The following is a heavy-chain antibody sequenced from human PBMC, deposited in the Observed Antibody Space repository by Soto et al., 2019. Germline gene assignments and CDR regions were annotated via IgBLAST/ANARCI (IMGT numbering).Heavy chain of an antibody. CDR3: VRSTIGDY. D-gene: IGHD3-9*01. Sequence: EVQLVESGGGLEQPGRSLRLSCAASGFTFSTDSMNWVRQAPGKGLECISYISNSGTTIYYADSVKGRFTISRDNAKNSLYLQMNSLRDEDTAVYYCVRSTIGDYWGQGTLVTVSS. V-gene: IGHV3-48*02. J-gene: IGHJ4*02. CDR2: ISNSGTTI. CDR1: GFTFSTDS.